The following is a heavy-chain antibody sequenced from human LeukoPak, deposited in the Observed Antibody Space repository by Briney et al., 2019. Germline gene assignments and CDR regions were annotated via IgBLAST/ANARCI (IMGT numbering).Heavy chain of an antibody. CDR3: ARVVLHSSSWYWFDP. V-gene: IGHV1-2*02. J-gene: IGHJ5*02. CDR1: GYTFTGYY. D-gene: IGHD6-13*01. CDR2: INPNSGGT. Sequence: ASVKVSCKASGYTFTGYYMHWVRQAPGQGLEWMGWINPNSGGTNYAQKFQGRVTMTRDTSISTAYMELSRLRSDDTAVYYCARVVLHSSSWYWFDPWGQGTLVTASS.